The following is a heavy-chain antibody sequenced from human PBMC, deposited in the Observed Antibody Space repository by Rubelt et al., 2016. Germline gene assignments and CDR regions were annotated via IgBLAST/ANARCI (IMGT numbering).Heavy chain of an antibody. V-gene: IGHV4-30-2*04. CDR3: VGFPKDGDAFDI. J-gene: IGHJ3*02. CDR2: T. Sequence: TNYNPSLKSRVTISVDTSKNQFSLKLSSVTAADTAVYYCVGFPKDGDAFDIWGQGTMVTVSS.